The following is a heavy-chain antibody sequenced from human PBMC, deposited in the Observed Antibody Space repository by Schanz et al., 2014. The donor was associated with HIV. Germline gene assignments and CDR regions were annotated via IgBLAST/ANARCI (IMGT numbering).Heavy chain of an antibody. Sequence: EVQLVESGGGLVKPGRSLRLSCTTSGFTFSDYPVSWLRQAPGKGLEWVGFIKSKAYGGTPEYAASVKGRFTISRDDSKSXAXXQPXXXXXXXXXXYYCTRVITRWFGEARYASDVWGQGTTVIVSS. V-gene: IGHV3-49*05. J-gene: IGHJ6*02. CDR2: IKSKAYGGTP. CDR1: GFTFSDYP. CDR3: TRVITRWFGEARYASDV. D-gene: IGHD3-10*01.